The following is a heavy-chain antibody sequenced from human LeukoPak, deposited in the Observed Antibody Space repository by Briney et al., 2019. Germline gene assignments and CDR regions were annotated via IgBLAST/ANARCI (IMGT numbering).Heavy chain of an antibody. J-gene: IGHJ4*02. Sequence: GGSLRLSCAASGFNFDDYAMHWVRQAPGKGLEWVSGMSWNSGSIGYADSVKCRFTISRDNAKNSLYLQMNSLRAEDTALYSCAKDEHCRYSSSWEPLFDYWGQGTLVTVSS. D-gene: IGHD6-13*01. CDR2: MSWNSGSI. CDR3: AKDEHCRYSSSWEPLFDY. V-gene: IGHV3-9*01. CDR1: GFNFDDYA.